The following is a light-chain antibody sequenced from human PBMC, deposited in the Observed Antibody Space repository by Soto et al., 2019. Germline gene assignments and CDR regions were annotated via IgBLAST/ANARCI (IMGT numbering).Light chain of an antibody. Sequence: DIPMTQSPSSLAASVGDRVTITCRASQSISIYLNWYQQKPGEVPKLLIYTASSLQSGVPSRFSGSGSGTDFTLTISSLQPEDFATYYCQQSYSTLLTFGGGTKVEIK. CDR3: QQSYSTLLT. CDR1: QSISIY. CDR2: TAS. V-gene: IGKV1-39*01. J-gene: IGKJ4*01.